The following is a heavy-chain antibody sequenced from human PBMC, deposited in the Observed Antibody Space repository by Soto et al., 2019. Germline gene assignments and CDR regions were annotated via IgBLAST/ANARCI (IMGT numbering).Heavy chain of an antibody. J-gene: IGHJ3*02. CDR3: SRDPRYGIIEAGAFDI. D-gene: IGHD6-19*01. CDR2: ISYDGSNK. V-gene: IGHV3-30-3*01. Sequence: GGSLRLSCAASGFTFSSYAMHWVRQAPGKGLDWVAVISYDGSNKYYADSVKGRFTISRDNSKNTLYLQMNSLRAEDTAVYYCSRDPRYGIIEAGAFDIWGQGTMVTVSS. CDR1: GFTFSSYA.